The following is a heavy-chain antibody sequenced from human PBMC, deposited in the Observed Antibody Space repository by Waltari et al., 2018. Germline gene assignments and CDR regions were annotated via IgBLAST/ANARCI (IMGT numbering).Heavy chain of an antibody. CDR2: ISNSDSTI. V-gene: IGHV3-48*03. CDR1: GFTFRSYE. J-gene: IGHJ3*02. Sequence: EVQLVESGGGLVQPGGSLRLSCVASGFTFRSYEMNWVRQAPGKGLEWVSYISNSDSTIYYADSVKGRFTISRDNAKNSLYLQMNSLRAEDTAVYYCASLWGTFDIWGQGTMVTVSS. CDR3: ASLWGTFDI. D-gene: IGHD3-16*01.